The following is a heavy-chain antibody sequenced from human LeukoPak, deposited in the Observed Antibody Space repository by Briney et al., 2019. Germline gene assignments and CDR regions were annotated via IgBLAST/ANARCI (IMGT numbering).Heavy chain of an antibody. CDR2: IYPGDADT. CDR3: ARHTDVGATDKPFVY. V-gene: IGHV5-51*01. Sequence: GESLKISCKGYGYSFTTYWIGWVRQMPGSGLEWMGIIYPGDADTRYSPSFQGQVTISADKSTSTLYLQWSSLKASDSAMYYCARHTDVGATDKPFVYWGQGSLVTVSS. CDR1: GYSFTTYW. D-gene: IGHD1-26*01. J-gene: IGHJ4*02.